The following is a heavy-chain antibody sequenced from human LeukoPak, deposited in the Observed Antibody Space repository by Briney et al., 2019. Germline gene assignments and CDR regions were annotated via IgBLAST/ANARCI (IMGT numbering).Heavy chain of an antibody. D-gene: IGHD1-26*01. CDR2: ISWDGGST. V-gene: IGHV3-43*01. J-gene: IGHJ4*02. Sequence: PGGSLRLSCAASGFTFDDYTMHWVRQAPGKGLEWVSLISWDGGSTYYADSVKGRFTISRDNSKNSLYLQMNSLRTEDTALYYCAKEGGSPPRYFDYWGQGTLVTVSS. CDR3: AKEGGSPPRYFDY. CDR1: GFTFDDYT.